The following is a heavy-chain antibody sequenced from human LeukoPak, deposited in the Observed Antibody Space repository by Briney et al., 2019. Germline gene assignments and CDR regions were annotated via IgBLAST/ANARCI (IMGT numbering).Heavy chain of an antibody. Sequence: SLSPSCIASGFILGDYHIRLVRPAPGKGLGWVWFIRSKPLGQTTEYAEYVKGRFSISRDDSTSIAYLQINSLKIEDTGVYYCKREMAAIFWGQGTLVTVSS. D-gene: IGHD2-2*01. CDR1: GFILGDYH. V-gene: IGHV3-49*04. CDR3: KREMAAIF. J-gene: IGHJ4*02. CDR2: IRSKPLGQTT.